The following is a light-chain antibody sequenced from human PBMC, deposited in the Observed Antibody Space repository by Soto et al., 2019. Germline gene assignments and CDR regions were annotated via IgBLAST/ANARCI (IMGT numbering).Light chain of an antibody. CDR3: SSYTSDSSYV. V-gene: IGLV2-14*01. Sequence: QSVLTQPASVSGSPGQSITFSCTGTSSDVGLYDYVSWYQQHPGKAPQLMIYAVSNRPSGVSNRFSASKSGNTASLFISGLQAEDEADYYCSSYTSDSSYVFGSGTK. J-gene: IGLJ1*01. CDR1: SSDVGLYDY. CDR2: AVS.